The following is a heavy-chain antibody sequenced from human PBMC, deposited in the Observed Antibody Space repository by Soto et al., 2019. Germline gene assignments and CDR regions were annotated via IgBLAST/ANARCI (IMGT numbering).Heavy chain of an antibody. D-gene: IGHD3-3*01. CDR2: ISGSGGST. CDR1: GFTFSSYA. CDR3: AKGAIDFDFWSGYLGPFDY. V-gene: IGHV3-23*01. J-gene: IGHJ4*02. Sequence: EVQLLESGGGLVQPGGSLRLSCAASGFTFSSYAMSWVRQAPGKGLEWVSAISGSGGSTYYADSVKGRFTISRDNSKNTLYLQMNSLRAADTAVYYCAKGAIDFDFWSGYLGPFDYWGQGTLVTVSS.